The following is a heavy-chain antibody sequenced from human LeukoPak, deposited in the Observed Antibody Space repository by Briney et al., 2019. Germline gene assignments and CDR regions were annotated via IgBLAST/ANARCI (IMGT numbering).Heavy chain of an antibody. J-gene: IGHJ3*02. CDR1: GGSIRSSYYY. D-gene: IGHD1-26*01. CDR3: ARVGATYDAFDI. V-gene: IGHV4-39*07. Sequence: PSETLSLTCTVSGGSIRSSYYYWGWIRQPPGKGLEWIGYIYYSGSTYYNPSLKSRVTISVDTSKNQFSLKLSSVTAADTAVYYCARVGATYDAFDIWGQGTMVTVSS. CDR2: IYYSGST.